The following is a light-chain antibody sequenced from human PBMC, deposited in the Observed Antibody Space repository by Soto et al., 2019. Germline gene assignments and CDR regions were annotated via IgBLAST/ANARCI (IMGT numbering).Light chain of an antibody. Sequence: IQMTQSPSSLSASVGDRVTIICRASQTINRYLSWYQQKPGKAPNLLIFAASSLQSGVPSRFSGCGSGTEFTLTISRLQPDEFATYDCQQYSSHSRTVGLGTKVEIK. CDR1: QTINRY. CDR3: QQYSSHSRT. J-gene: IGKJ1*01. V-gene: IGKV1-5*02. CDR2: AAS.